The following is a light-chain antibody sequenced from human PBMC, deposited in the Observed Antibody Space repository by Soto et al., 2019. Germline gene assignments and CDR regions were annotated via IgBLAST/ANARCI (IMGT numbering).Light chain of an antibody. Sequence: QSALTQPASVSGSPGQSITISCTGTSSDVGGYNYVSWYQQHPGKAPKLMIYDVRNRPSGVSNRFSGSTSGNTASLTISGLQAEDEADYYCSSYTSSSTGVFGTGTKVTVL. J-gene: IGLJ1*01. CDR1: SSDVGGYNY. CDR2: DVR. CDR3: SSYTSSSTGV. V-gene: IGLV2-14*01.